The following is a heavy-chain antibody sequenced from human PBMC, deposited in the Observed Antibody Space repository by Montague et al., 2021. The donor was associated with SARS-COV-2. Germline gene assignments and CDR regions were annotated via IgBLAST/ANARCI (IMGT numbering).Heavy chain of an antibody. CDR2: IYYSGST. D-gene: IGHD5-12*01. J-gene: IGHJ6*02. V-gene: IGHV4-59*01. CDR1: GGSISSYY. Sequence: SETLSLTCTVSGGSISSYYWSWIRQPPGKGLEWIGYIYYSGSTNYNPSLKSRDTILVDTSKNQFSLKLSSVTAADTAVYYCARGAGRGSGYGKYYYYYYGMDVWGQGTTVTVSS. CDR3: ARGAGRGSGYGKYYYYYYGMDV.